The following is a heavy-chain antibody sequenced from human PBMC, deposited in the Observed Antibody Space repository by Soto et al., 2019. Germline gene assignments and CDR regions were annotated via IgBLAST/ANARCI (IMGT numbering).Heavy chain of an antibody. CDR2: IIPIFGTA. Sequence: QVQLVQSGAEVKKPGSSVKVSCKASGGTFSSYAISWVRQAPGQGLEWMGGIIPIFGTANYAQKFQGRVTITADESTSAAYMELSSLRSEDTAVYYCARGGWYSSSWYGWFDPWGQGTLVTVSS. J-gene: IGHJ5*02. CDR3: ARGGWYSSSWYGWFDP. CDR1: GGTFSSYA. D-gene: IGHD6-13*01. V-gene: IGHV1-69*01.